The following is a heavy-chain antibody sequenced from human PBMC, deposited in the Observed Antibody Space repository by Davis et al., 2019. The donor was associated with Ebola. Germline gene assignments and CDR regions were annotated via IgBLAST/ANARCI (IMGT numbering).Heavy chain of an antibody. V-gene: IGHV4-39*07. CDR2: IYYSGST. CDR1: GGSISSSSYY. J-gene: IGHJ4*02. D-gene: IGHD2-21*01. Sequence: SETLSLTCTVSGGSISSSSYYWGWIRQPPGKGLEWIGSIYYSGSTYYNPSLKSRVTISVDTSKNQFSLKLSSVTAADTAVYYCARGQIISLDYWGQGTLVTVSS. CDR3: ARGQIISLDY.